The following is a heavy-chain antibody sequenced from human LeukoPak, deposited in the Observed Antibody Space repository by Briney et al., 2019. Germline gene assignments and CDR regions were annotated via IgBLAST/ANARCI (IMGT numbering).Heavy chain of an antibody. D-gene: IGHD3-16*01. CDR1: GYSFTTYW. CDR3: AKWGAGGDFDV. Sequence: ESLKISCKGSGYSFTTYWISWVRQMPGKGLEWMGRIDPSDSYTNYSPSFQGHVTISADTSISPAYLKWSSLKASDTAMYYCAKWGAGGDFDVWGQGTMVTVSS. CDR2: IDPSDSYT. V-gene: IGHV5-10-1*01. J-gene: IGHJ3*01.